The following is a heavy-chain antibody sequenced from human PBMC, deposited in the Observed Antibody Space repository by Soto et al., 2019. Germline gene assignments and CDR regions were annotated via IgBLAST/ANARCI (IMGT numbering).Heavy chain of an antibody. CDR2: INHSGST. CDR1: GGSFSGYD. CDR3: ARGKGYCSGGSCSEFDY. J-gene: IGHJ4*02. V-gene: IGHV4-34*01. D-gene: IGHD2-15*01. Sequence: PSETLYLACAVYGGSFSGYDWSWIRQPPGKGLEWIGKINHSGSTNYNPSLKSRVTISVDTSKNQFSLKLSSVTAADTAVYYCARGKGYCSGGSCSEFDYWGQGTLVTVSS.